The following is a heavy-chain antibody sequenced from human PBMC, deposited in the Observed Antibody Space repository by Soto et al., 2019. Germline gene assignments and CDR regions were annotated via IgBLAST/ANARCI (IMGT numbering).Heavy chain of an antibody. CDR2: IYYSGST. Sequence: QVQLQESGPGLVKPSETLSLTCTVSGGSISSYYWSWIWQPPGGGLEWIGYIYYSGSTNYNPTLTIRVTISVDTPKNQFSPKLSSVTAADTAVYSCARRYGDYFDFWGQGTLVTVSS. V-gene: IGHV4-59*08. D-gene: IGHD4-17*01. CDR1: GGSISSYY. CDR3: ARRYGDYFDF. J-gene: IGHJ4*02.